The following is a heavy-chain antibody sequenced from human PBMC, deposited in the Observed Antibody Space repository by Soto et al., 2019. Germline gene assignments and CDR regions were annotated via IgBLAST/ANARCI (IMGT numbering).Heavy chain of an antibody. D-gene: IGHD3-9*01. CDR3: AKDRRPGYIIGTGAFDI. J-gene: IGHJ3*02. V-gene: IGHV3-11*01. Sequence: PGGSLRLSCAASGFTFSDYYMSWIRQGPGKGLEWVSYISSSGSTIYYADSVKGRFTISRDNAKNSLYLQMNSLRAEDTAVYYCAKDRRPGYIIGTGAFDIWGQGTMVTVSS. CDR2: ISSSGSTI. CDR1: GFTFSDYY.